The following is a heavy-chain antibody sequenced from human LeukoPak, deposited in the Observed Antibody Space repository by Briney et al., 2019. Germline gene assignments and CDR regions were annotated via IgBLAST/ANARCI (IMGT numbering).Heavy chain of an antibody. Sequence: PGGSLRLSCAASGFIFSSYWMNWVRQAPGKGLEWVANIKEDGSAKYYVDYVKGRFTISRDNAKNSLYLQMNSLRAEDTAVYYCVMDMDVWGQGTTVTVSS. CDR3: VMDMDV. CDR2: IKEDGSAK. V-gene: IGHV3-7*05. J-gene: IGHJ6*02. CDR1: GFIFSSYW.